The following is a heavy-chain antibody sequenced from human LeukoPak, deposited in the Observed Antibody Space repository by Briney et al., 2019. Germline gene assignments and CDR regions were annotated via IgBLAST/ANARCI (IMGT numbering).Heavy chain of an antibody. J-gene: IGHJ4*02. Sequence: PSETLSLTCAVYGGSFSGYYWSWIRQPPGKGLEWIGEINHSGSTNYNPSLKSRVTISVDTSKNQFSLKLSSVTAADTAVYYCARGRVLQSWGQGTLATVSS. CDR3: ARGRVLQS. D-gene: IGHD6-19*01. CDR1: GGSFSGYY. CDR2: INHSGST. V-gene: IGHV4-34*01.